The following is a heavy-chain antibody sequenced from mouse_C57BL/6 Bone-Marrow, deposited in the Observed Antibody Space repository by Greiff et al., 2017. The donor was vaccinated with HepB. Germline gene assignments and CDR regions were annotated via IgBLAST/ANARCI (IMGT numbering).Heavy chain of an antibody. Sequence: EVKLMESGGGLVKPGGSLKLSCAASGFTFSSYAMSWVRQTPEKRLEWVATISDGGSYTYYPDNVKGRFTISRDNAKNNLYLQMSHLKSEDTAMYYCARARWLLWVGYFDYWGQGTTLTVSS. CDR2: ISDGGSYT. CDR1: GFTFSSYA. V-gene: IGHV5-4*03. D-gene: IGHD2-3*01. CDR3: ARARWLLWVGYFDY. J-gene: IGHJ2*01.